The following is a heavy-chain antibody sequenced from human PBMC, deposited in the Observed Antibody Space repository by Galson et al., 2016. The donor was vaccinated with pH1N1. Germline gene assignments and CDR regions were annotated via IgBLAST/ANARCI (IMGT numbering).Heavy chain of an antibody. CDR3: ASHPRYYDSSGYYFDY. D-gene: IGHD3-22*01. J-gene: IGHJ4*02. Sequence: ETLSLPCAVSGYSIRNGYFWGWIRQPPGQGLEWIGIIYHSGTTYYNPSLESRVTISVDTSKNQFSLKVKSVTAADTAVYYCASHPRYYDSSGYYFDYWGQGILVTVSS. CDR2: IYHSGTT. V-gene: IGHV4-38-2*01. CDR1: GYSIRNGYF.